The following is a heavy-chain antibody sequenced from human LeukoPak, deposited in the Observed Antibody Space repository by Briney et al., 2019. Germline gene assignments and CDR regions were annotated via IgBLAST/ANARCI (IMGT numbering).Heavy chain of an antibody. Sequence: SETLSLTCTVSGGSISSYYWSWIRQPPGKGLEWIGYIYYSGSTNYNPSLKSRVTISVDTSKNRFSLKLSSVTAADTAVYYCASGRDYYGSGSYGSWFDPWGQGTLVTVSS. J-gene: IGHJ5*02. CDR1: GGSISSYY. V-gene: IGHV4-59*01. CDR3: ASGRDYYGSGSYGSWFDP. D-gene: IGHD3-10*01. CDR2: IYYSGST.